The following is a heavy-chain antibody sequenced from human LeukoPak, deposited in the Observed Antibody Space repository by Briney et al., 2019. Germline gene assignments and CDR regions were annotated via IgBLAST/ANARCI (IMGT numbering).Heavy chain of an antibody. J-gene: IGHJ4*02. CDR2: IYYSGST. D-gene: IGHD3-3*01. Sequence: GSLRLSCAASGFTFSSYGMHWVRQPPGKGLEWIATIYYSGSTYYNPSLKSRVTISVDTSKNQFSLKVNSVTAADTAVYFCATIAWGGYYDHWGQGTLVTVSS. CDR1: GFTFSSYG. V-gene: IGHV4-59*04. CDR3: ATIAWGGYYDH.